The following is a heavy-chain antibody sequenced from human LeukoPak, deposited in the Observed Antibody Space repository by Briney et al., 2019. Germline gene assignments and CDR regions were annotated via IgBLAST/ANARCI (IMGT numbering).Heavy chain of an antibody. CDR2: IIPIFGTA. J-gene: IGHJ1*01. CDR1: GGTFSSYA. V-gene: IGHV1-69*06. Sequence: SVKVSCKASGGTFSSYAISWVRQAPGQGLEWMGGIIPIFGTANYAQKFQGRVTITADISTSTAYMELSSLRSEDTAVYYCASITMVRGVISYFQHWGQGTLVTVSS. D-gene: IGHD3-10*01. CDR3: ASITMVRGVISYFQH.